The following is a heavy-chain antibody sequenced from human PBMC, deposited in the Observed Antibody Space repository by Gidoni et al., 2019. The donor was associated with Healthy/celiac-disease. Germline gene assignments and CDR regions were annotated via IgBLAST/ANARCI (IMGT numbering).Heavy chain of an antibody. Sequence: VQLVQSGAEVTKPGESLKISCKGSGYRFTTYWIGWVRQMPGKGLEWMGIIYPGDSDTRYSPSFQGQVTISADKSISTAYLQWSSLKASDTAMYYCARESNLGYCSSTSCYAWYFDLWGRGTLVTVSS. CDR2: IYPGDSDT. CDR1: GYRFTTYW. V-gene: IGHV5-51*01. CDR3: ARESNLGYCSSTSCYAWYFDL. D-gene: IGHD2-2*01. J-gene: IGHJ2*01.